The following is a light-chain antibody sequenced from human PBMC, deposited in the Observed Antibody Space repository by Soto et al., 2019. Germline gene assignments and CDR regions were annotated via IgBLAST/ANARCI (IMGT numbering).Light chain of an antibody. CDR3: AAWDDSLNGYV. Sequence: QSVLTQPPSASGTPGQRVTISCSGSSSSVGTNTVNWYQQLPGAAPKLLMYSNNQRPSGVPDRFSGSKSGTSASLAISGLQSEDEADYYCAAWDDSLNGYVFGTGTKLTVL. V-gene: IGLV1-44*01. CDR1: SSSVGTNT. CDR2: SNN. J-gene: IGLJ1*01.